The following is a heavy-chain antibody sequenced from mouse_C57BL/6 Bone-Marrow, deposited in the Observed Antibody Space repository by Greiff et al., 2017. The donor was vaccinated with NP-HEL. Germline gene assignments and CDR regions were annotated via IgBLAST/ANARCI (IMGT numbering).Heavy chain of an antibody. CDR3: THYYGSSNWYFDV. J-gene: IGHJ1*03. CDR1: GYTFTSYW. V-gene: IGHV1-69*01. CDR2: IDPSDSYT. D-gene: IGHD1-1*01. Sequence: QVQLQQPGAELVMPGASVKLSCKASGYTFTSYWMHWVKQRPGQGLEWIGEIDPSDSYTNYNQKFKGKSTLTVDKSSSTAYMQLSSLTSEDSAVYYCTHYYGSSNWYFDVWGTGTTVTVSS.